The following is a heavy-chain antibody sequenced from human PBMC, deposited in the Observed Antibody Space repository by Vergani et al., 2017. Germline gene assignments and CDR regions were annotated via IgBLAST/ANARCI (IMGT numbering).Heavy chain of an antibody. D-gene: IGHD3-10*01. CDR2: ISYDGSNK. V-gene: IGHV3-30*18. Sequence: QLQLVESGGGVVQPGGSLRLSCVASGFTFNAYGMHWVRQAPGKGLEWVAVISYDGSNKYYADSVKGRFTISRDNSKNTLYLQMNSLRAEDTAVYYCAKGPYGSGHYYYYYMDVWGKGTTVTVSS. J-gene: IGHJ6*03. CDR1: GFTFNAYG. CDR3: AKGPYGSGHYYYYYMDV.